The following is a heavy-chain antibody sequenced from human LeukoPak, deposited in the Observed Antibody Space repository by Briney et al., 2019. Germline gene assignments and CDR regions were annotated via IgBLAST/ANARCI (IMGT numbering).Heavy chain of an antibody. CDR1: GGSISSYY. V-gene: IGHV4-59*08. D-gene: IGHD3-3*01. CDR3: ARHAGDTIFGVVMIYYGMDV. J-gene: IGHJ6*02. CDR2: IYYSGST. Sequence: PSETLSHTCTVSGGSISSYYWSWIRQPPGKGLEWIGYIYYSGSTNYNPSLKSRVTISVDTSKNQFSLKLSSVTAADTAVYYCARHAGDTIFGVVMIYYGMDVWGQGTTVTVSS.